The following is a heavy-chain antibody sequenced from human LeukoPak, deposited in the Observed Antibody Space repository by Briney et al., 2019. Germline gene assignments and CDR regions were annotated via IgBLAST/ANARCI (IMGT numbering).Heavy chain of an antibody. V-gene: IGHV3-30*02. CDR3: ARGNYYGMDV. CDR1: GFTFNNYG. D-gene: IGHD3-10*01. J-gene: IGHJ6*02. CDR2: IRYDGSNE. Sequence: GGSLRLSCATSGFTFNNYGMHWVRQTPGKGLEWVAFIRYDGSNEYYADSVKGRFTISRDNAKNTLCLQMNSLRAEDTAVYYCARGNYYGMDVWGQGTTVTVSS.